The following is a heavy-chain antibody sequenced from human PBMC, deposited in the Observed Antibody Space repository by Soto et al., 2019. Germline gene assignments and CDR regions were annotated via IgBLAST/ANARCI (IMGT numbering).Heavy chain of an antibody. J-gene: IGHJ6*02. CDR3: ARDPSYYGMDV. Sequence: SVKVSCKASGGTFSSYTISWVRQAPGQGLEWMGRIIPILGIANYAQKFQGRVTITADKSTSTAYMELSSLRSEDTAVYYCARDPSYYGMDVWGQGTKVTVSS. CDR2: IIPILGIA. V-gene: IGHV1-69*04. CDR1: GGTFSSYT.